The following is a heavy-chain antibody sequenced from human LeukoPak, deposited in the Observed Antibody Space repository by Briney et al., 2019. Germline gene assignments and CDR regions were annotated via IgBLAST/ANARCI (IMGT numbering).Heavy chain of an antibody. D-gene: IGHD2-2*01. Sequence: GGSLGLSCAASGFTFSSYAMSWVRQAPGKGLEWVSVISGSGDSTYDADSVKGRFTISRDNSKNTLYLQMNSLRAEDTAVYYCAKGRPCSGSSCYGSYFDFWGQGTLVTVSS. J-gene: IGHJ4*02. CDR2: ISGSGDST. CDR1: GFTFSSYA. CDR3: AKGRPCSGSSCYGSYFDF. V-gene: IGHV3-23*01.